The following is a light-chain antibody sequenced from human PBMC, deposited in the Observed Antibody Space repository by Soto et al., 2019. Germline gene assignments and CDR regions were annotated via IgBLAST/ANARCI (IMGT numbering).Light chain of an antibody. CDR1: SSNIGAGYD. V-gene: IGLV1-40*01. J-gene: IGLJ1*01. Sequence: QSVLTQSPSVSGAPGQRVTISCTGSSSNIGAGYDVHWYQQLPGTAPKLLIYGNSNRPSGVPDRFSGSKSGTSASLAITGLQAEDEADYYCQSYDSSLSAYNYVFGTGTKLTVL. CDR2: GNS. CDR3: QSYDSSLSAYNYV.